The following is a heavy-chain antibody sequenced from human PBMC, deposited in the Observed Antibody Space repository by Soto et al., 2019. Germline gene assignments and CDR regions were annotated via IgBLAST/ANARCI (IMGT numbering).Heavy chain of an antibody. D-gene: IGHD6-25*01. J-gene: IGHJ6*03. CDR3: ARDSLRQRGDYYYYYMDV. V-gene: IGHV3-21*01. CDR2: ISSSSSYM. CDR1: GFTFSSYS. Sequence: KSGGSLRLSCAASGFTFSSYSMNWVRQAPGKGLEWVSSISSSSSYMYYADSVKGRFTISRDNAKNSLYLQMNSLRAEDTAVYYCARDSLRQRGDYYYYYMDVWGKGTTVTVSS.